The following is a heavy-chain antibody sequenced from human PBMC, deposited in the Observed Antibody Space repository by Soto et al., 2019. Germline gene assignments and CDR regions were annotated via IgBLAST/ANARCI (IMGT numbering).Heavy chain of an antibody. D-gene: IGHD2-21*02. CDR3: ARGGDWSFDY. V-gene: IGHV4-59*12. J-gene: IGHJ4*02. CDR2: IYYSGST. CDR1: GGSISSYY. Sequence: TSETLSLTCTVSGGSISSYYWSWIRQPPGKGLEWIGYIYYSGSTNYNPSLKSRVTISVDTSNNQFSLHLRSVTAADTAVYYCARGGDWSFDYWGQGTLVTVSS.